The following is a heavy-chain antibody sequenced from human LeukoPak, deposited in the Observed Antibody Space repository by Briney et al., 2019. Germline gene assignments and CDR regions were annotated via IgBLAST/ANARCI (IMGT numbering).Heavy chain of an antibody. CDR3: ARVSYYDILTGPIRFDP. V-gene: IGHV3-30*04. J-gene: IGHJ5*02. CDR2: ISYDGSNK. D-gene: IGHD3-9*01. Sequence: GGSLRLSCAASGFTFSSYAMHWVRQAPGKGLEWVAVISYDGSNKYYADSVKGRFTISRDSSKNTLYLQMNSLRAEDTAVYYCARVSYYDILTGPIRFDPWGQGTLVTVSS. CDR1: GFTFSSYA.